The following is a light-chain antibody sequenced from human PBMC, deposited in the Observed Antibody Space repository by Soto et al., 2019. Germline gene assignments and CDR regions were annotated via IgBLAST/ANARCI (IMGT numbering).Light chain of an antibody. J-gene: IGKJ1*01. CDR1: QSVSSN. V-gene: IGKV3-15*01. Sequence: EIVMAQSPATLSVSPGERATLSCRASQSVSSNSAWYQQKPGQTPRLLIYAASTRATGIPARFSGSGSGTEFTLTINSLQSEDFAVYYCQQYYNWPRTFGQGTKVDIK. CDR3: QQYYNWPRT. CDR2: AAS.